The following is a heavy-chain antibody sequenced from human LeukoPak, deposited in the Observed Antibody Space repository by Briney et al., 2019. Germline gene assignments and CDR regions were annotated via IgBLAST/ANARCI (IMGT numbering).Heavy chain of an antibody. CDR1: GGPFSGYY. J-gene: IGHJ5*02. CDR2: INHSGST. D-gene: IGHD3-10*01. Sequence: SETLSLTCAVYGGPFSGYYWSWIRQPPGKGLEWIGEINHSGSTNYNPSLKSRVTISVDTSKNQFSLKLSSVTAADTAVYYCARSVLLWFGELSWFDPWGQGTLVTVSS. CDR3: ARSVLLWFGELSWFDP. V-gene: IGHV4-34*01.